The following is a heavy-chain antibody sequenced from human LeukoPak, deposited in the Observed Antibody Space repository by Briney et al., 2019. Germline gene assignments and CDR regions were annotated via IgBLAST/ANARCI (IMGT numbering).Heavy chain of an antibody. D-gene: IGHD6-13*01. CDR1: GYSISSGYY. V-gene: IGHV4-38-2*02. CDR2: IYHSGST. J-gene: IGHJ6*03. Sequence: PSETLSLTCTVSGYSISSGYYWGWIRQPPGKGLEWIGGIYHSGSTNYNPSLKSRVTVSVDTSKNQFSLKLSSVTAADTAVYYCARLRIAAAGYYYYYMDVWGKGTTVTVSS. CDR3: ARLRIAAAGYYYYYMDV.